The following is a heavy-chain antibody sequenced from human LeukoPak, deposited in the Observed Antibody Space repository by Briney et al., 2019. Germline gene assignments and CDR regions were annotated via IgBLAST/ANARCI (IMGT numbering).Heavy chain of an antibody. J-gene: IGHJ4*02. CDR2: ISGDGGST. D-gene: IGHD2-15*01. CDR1: GFTFSDYA. Sequence: GGSLRLSCAASGFTFSDYAMHWVRQAPGKGLEWVSLISGDGGSTYYADSVKGRFTISRDNSKNSLYLQMNSLRTEDTALYYCAKEGYCSGGSCSFDYWGQGTLVTVSS. V-gene: IGHV3-43*02. CDR3: AKEGYCSGGSCSFDY.